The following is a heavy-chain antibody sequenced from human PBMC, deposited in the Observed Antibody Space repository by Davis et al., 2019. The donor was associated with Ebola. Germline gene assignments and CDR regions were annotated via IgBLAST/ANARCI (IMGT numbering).Heavy chain of an antibody. CDR2: IWYDGSNK. J-gene: IGHJ6*02. CDR1: GFTFSSYG. D-gene: IGHD6-13*01. Sequence: PGGSLRLSCAASGFTFSSYGMHWVRQAPGKGLEWVAVIWYDGSNKYYADSVKGRFTISRDNSKHTLYLQMNSLRAEDTAVYYCARDWAAGTDRYYYYGMDVWGQGTTVTVSS. V-gene: IGHV3-33*01. CDR3: ARDWAAGTDRYYYYGMDV.